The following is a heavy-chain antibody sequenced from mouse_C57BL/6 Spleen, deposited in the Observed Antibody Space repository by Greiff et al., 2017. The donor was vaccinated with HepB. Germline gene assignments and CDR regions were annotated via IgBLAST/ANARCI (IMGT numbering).Heavy chain of an antibody. CDR1: GYTFTDYY. Sequence: VQLQQSGPELVKPGASVKISCKASGYTFTDYYMNWVKQSHGKSLEWIGDINPNNGGTSYNQKFKGKATLTVDKSSSTAYMELRSLTSEDSAVYYCARRCDGGYYGSRFDYWGQGTTLTVSS. CDR2: INPNNGGT. CDR3: ARRCDGGYYGSRFDY. D-gene: IGHD1-1*01. J-gene: IGHJ2*01. V-gene: IGHV1-26*01.